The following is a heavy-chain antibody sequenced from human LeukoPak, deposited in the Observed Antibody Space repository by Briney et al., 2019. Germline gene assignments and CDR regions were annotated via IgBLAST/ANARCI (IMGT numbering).Heavy chain of an antibody. Sequence: GGSLRLSCAASGFTFSSYWMSWVRQAPGKGLEWVANIKQDGSEKYYVDSVKGRFTISRDSAKNSLYLQMNSLRAEDTAVYYCARDKYGSGSYWFDYWGQGTLVTVSS. CDR2: IKQDGSEK. J-gene: IGHJ4*02. CDR1: GFTFSSYW. V-gene: IGHV3-7*01. CDR3: ARDKYGSGSYWFDY. D-gene: IGHD3-10*01.